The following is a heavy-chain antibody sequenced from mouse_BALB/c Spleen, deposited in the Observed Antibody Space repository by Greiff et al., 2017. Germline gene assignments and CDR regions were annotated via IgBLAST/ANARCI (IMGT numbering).Heavy chain of an antibody. CDR2: INSNGGST. Sequence: EVKVVESGGGLVQPGRSLKLSCAASGFSFSSDGMSWVRQTPDKRLKLVATINSNGGSTYYPDSVKGRFTISRDNAKNTLYLQMSSLKSEDTAMYYCARKGRYYPAMDYWGQGTSGTVSA. D-gene: IGHD2-1*01. CDR1: GFSFSSDG. J-gene: IGHJ4*01. CDR3: ARKGRYYPAMDY. V-gene: IGHV5-6-3*01.